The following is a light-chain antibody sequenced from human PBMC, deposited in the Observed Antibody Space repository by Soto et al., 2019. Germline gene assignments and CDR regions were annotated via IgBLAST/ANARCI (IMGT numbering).Light chain of an antibody. J-gene: IGLJ3*02. V-gene: IGLV1-40*01. CDR2: GNN. Sequence: QSVLTQPPSVSGAPGQRVTISCTGSSSNIGAGYDVHWYRHLPGTAPKLLIYGNNNRPSGVPDRFSGSKSGTSASLAITGLQAEDEGDYYCQSYDSSLSGGVFGGGTKLTVL. CDR1: SSNIGAGYD. CDR3: QSYDSSLSGGV.